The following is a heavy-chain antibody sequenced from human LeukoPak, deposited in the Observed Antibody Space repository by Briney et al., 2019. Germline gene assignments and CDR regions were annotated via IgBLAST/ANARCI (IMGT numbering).Heavy chain of an antibody. CDR2: IDPSDSYT. V-gene: IGHV5-10-1*01. D-gene: IGHD5-12*01. CDR3: ARQYSGYDYYFDY. Sequence: GESLKISCKGSGYTFTNYWISWVRQIPGKRLEWMGRIDPSDSYTNYNPSFRGHITISADKSSSTAYLHWSSLKASDTAMYFCARQYSGYDYYFDYWGQGTLVTVSS. CDR1: GYTFTNYW. J-gene: IGHJ4*02.